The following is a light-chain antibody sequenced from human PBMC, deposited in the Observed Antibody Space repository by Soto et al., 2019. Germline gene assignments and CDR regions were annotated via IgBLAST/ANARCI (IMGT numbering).Light chain of an antibody. J-gene: IGLJ2*01. CDR1: SSNIGAGYD. CDR2: GST. V-gene: IGLV1-40*01. CDR3: QSYDRSLSGVV. Sequence: QSVLTQPPSVSGAPGQRVTISCSGSSSNIGAGYDVHWYQQLPGTAPKLLIYGSTNRPSGVPDRFSGSKSGTSASLAITGLQAEDEADYYCQSYDRSLSGVVFGGGTKLTVL.